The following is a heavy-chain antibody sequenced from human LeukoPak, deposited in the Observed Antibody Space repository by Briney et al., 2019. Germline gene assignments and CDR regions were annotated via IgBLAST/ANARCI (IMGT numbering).Heavy chain of an antibody. V-gene: IGHV3-74*03. J-gene: IGHJ4*02. Sequence: GGSLRLSCAASGFTFSSHWMHWVRQAPGKGLVWVSRINGDGSNTTYADSVKGRFTISRDNAKNSLYLQMNSLRAEDTALYYCAKDISGSWYYFDYWGQGTLVTVSS. CDR1: GFTFSSHW. CDR2: INGDGSNT. CDR3: AKDISGSWYYFDY. D-gene: IGHD6-13*01.